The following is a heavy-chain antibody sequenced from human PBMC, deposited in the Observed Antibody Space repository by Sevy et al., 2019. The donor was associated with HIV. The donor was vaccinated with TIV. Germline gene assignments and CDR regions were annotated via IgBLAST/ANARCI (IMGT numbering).Heavy chain of an antibody. J-gene: IGHJ6*02. D-gene: IGHD6-13*01. Sequence: GGSLRLSCTASGFTFSDYYMSWIRQAPGKGLEWVSYISGLSNYINYADSVKGRFSISRDNVKDSLYLQMNSLRADDTAVYYCADSRGRFDGSSWIYYYYGMDVWGQGTTVTVSS. CDR2: ISGLSNYI. V-gene: IGHV3-11*06. CDR1: GFTFSDYY. CDR3: ADSRGRFDGSSWIYYYYGMDV.